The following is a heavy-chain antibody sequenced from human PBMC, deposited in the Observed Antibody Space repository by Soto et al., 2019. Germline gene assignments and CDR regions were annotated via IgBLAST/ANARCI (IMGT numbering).Heavy chain of an antibody. V-gene: IGHV1-69*12. CDR1: GGTFSSYA. D-gene: IGHD5-12*01. CDR3: ATHPMATITYYSGMDV. CDR2: IIPIFGTA. J-gene: IGHJ6*02. Sequence: QVQLVQSGAEVKKPGSSVKVSCKASGGTFSSYAISWVRQAPGQGLEWMGGIIPIFGTANYAQKFQGRVTITADASTSTAYMALSSLRSEDTAVYYCATHPMATITYYSGMDVWGQGTTVTVSS.